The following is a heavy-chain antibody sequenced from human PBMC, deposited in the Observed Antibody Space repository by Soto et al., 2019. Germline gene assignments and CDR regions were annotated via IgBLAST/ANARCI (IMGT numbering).Heavy chain of an antibody. CDR2: VYYSGSA. CDR1: VGSISSYY. CDR3: ASRHSSPYFDY. J-gene: IGHJ4*02. D-gene: IGHD6-13*01. V-gene: IGHV4-59*08. Sequence: SETLSLTCTVSVGSISSYYWRWMRQPPGRGLEWIGYVYYSGSANYNPSLKSRVTISVDTSKNQFSLKLNSVTAADTAVYYCASRHSSPYFDYWGQGTLVTVSS.